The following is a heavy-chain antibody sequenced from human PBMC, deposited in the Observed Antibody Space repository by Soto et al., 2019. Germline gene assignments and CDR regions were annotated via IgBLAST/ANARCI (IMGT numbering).Heavy chain of an antibody. CDR2: VHYSGST. V-gene: IGHV4-59*01. CDR3: ARGAGHYTTPFDY. D-gene: IGHD4-4*01. CDR1: GASISSYY. Sequence: SETLSLTCTVSGASISSYYWSWIRQPPGKGLEWIGYVHYSGSTNYNPSLKSRVTISVDTSKNQSSLRLTSVTAADTAVYYCARGAGHYTTPFDYWGQGTLVTAPQ. J-gene: IGHJ4*02.